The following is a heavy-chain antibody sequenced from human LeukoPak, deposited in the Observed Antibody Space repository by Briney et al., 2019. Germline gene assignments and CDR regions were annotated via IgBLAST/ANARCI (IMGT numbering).Heavy chain of an antibody. Sequence: ASVKVSCKASGYTFTGHYMHWVRQAPGQGLEWMGWINPNSGGTNYAQKFQGRVTMTRDTSISTAYMELSRLRSDDTAVYYCARVMPYSSSSDWDYYYYYMDVWGKGTTVTVSS. CDR3: ARVMPYSSSSDWDYYYYYMDV. CDR1: GYTFTGHY. CDR2: INPNSGGT. D-gene: IGHD6-6*01. V-gene: IGHV1-2*02. J-gene: IGHJ6*03.